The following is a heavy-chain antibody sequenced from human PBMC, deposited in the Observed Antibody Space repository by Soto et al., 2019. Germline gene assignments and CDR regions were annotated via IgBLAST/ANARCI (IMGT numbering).Heavy chain of an antibody. J-gene: IGHJ4*01. CDR3: ARRSSGWYFDY. D-gene: IGHD6-19*01. CDR2: ISGSGGST. CDR1: GFTFSSYA. V-gene: IGHV3-23*01. Sequence: EVQLLESGGGLVQPGGSLRLSCAASGFTFSSYAMNWFRQAPGKGLEGVSVISGSGGSTYYADSVKGRVTKSRDNSKNTLYLQMNSLRAEDTAVYYCARRSSGWYFDYWGHGTLVTVSS.